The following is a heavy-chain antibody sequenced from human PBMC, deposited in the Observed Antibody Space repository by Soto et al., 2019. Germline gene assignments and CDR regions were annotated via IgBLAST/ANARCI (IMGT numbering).Heavy chain of an antibody. CDR1: GFTVSSNY. CDR2: IYSGGSI. V-gene: IGHV3-66*01. Sequence: PGGSLRLSCAASGFTVSSNYMSWVRQAPGKGLERVSVIYSGGSIYYADSVKGRFTISRDISKNTLYLQMNSLRAEDTAVYYCARNIAAAGPSDDYWGQGTLVTVSS. CDR3: ARNIAAAGPSDDY. D-gene: IGHD6-13*01. J-gene: IGHJ4*02.